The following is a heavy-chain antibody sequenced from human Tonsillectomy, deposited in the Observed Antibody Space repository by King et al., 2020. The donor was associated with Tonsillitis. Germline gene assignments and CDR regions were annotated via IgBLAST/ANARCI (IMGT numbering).Heavy chain of an antibody. CDR1: GYSFTNYW. CDR3: ARQFGLTGDYWFDP. D-gene: IGHD7-27*01. CDR2: IYPGDSDT. Sequence: VQLVESGAEVKKPGESLKISCKGSGYSFTNYWIGWVRQIPGKGLEWMGIIYPGDSDTRYSPPFQGQVTISPDKSISTAYLQWNSLKTSDTAMYYCARQFGLTGDYWFDPWGQGTLVTVSS. V-gene: IGHV5-51*01. J-gene: IGHJ5*02.